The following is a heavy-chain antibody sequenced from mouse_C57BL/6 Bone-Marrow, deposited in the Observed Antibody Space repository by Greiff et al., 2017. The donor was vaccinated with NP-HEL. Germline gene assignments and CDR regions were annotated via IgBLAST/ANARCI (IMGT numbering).Heavy chain of an antibody. D-gene: IGHD1-1*01. CDR3: ARDGNYYGSSFDY. J-gene: IGHJ2*01. CDR2: INYDGSST. CDR1: GFTFSDYY. Sequence: EVNVVESEGGLVQPGSSMKLSCTASGFTFSDYYMAWVRQVPEKGLEWVANINYDGSSTYYLDSLKSRFIISRDNAKNILYLQMSSLKSEDTATYYCARDGNYYGSSFDYWGQGTTLTVSS. V-gene: IGHV5-16*01.